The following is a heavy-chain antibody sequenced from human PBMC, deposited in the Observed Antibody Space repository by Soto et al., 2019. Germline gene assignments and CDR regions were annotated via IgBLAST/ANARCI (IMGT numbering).Heavy chain of an antibody. Sequence: GGSLRLSCAASGFTFSSYWIHWVRQAPGKGLVWVSHINSDGSTTSYADSVKGRFTISRDKAKNTVSLQMNSLRAEDTAVYFCARVSVVAGAINAMDVWGQGTTVTVSS. V-gene: IGHV3-74*01. CDR2: INSDGSTT. D-gene: IGHD2-15*01. CDR3: ARVSVVAGAINAMDV. CDR1: GFTFSSYW. J-gene: IGHJ6*02.